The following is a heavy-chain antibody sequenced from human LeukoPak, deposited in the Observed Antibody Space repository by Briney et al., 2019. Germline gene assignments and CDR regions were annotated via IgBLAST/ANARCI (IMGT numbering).Heavy chain of an antibody. V-gene: IGHV3-74*01. CDR1: GLTLSNYW. J-gene: IGHJ6*02. D-gene: IGHD2-2*01. CDR3: GRGGVVASMDV. CDR2: INGAGTST. Sequence: PGGSLPLFCVVSGLTLSNYWMHCVRQAPGEGLVWVSHINGAGTSTVYADSRGGSFTISRDNAKSTLYLQMNSLRAEDTAVYYCGRGGVVASMDVCG.